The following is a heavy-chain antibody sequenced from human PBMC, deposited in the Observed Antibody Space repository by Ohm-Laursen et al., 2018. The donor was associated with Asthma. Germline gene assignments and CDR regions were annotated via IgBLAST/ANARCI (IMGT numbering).Heavy chain of an antibody. CDR1: GGSISSGGYS. D-gene: IGHD3-9*01. CDR2: IYHSGST. V-gene: IGHV4-30-2*05. J-gene: IGHJ4*02. CDR3: VRGDFDWPPGYCDY. Sequence: TLSLTCAVSGGSISSGGYSWSWIRQPPGKGLEWIGYIYHSGSTYYNPSLKSRVTISIDTSKNQFSLKLSSVTAADTAVYYCVRGDFDWPPGYCDYWGQGTLVTVSS.